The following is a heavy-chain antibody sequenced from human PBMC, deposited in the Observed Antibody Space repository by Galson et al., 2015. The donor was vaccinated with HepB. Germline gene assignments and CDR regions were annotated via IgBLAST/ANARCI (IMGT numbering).Heavy chain of an antibody. J-gene: IGHJ6*02. D-gene: IGHD2-15*01. V-gene: IGHV1-24*01. CDR3: ATGLLVVGYGMDV. Sequence: SVKVSCKVSGYTLTELSMHWVRQAPGKGLEWVGGFDPEDGETIYAQKFQGRVTMTEDTSTDTAYMELNSLRSEDTAVYYCATGLLVVGYGMDVWGQGTTVTVSS. CDR2: FDPEDGET. CDR1: GYTLTELS.